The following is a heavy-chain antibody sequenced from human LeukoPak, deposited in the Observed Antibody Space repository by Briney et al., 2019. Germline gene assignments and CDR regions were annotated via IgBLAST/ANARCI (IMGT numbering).Heavy chain of an antibody. V-gene: IGHV1-8*01. CDR3: ARGPLFPPDSSANTWGDYFDY. J-gene: IGHJ4*02. Sequence: ASVKVSCKASGYTFTSYDINWVRQATGQGLAWMGWMNPNSGNTGYAQKFQGRVTMTRNTYISTAYMELSSLRSEDTAVYYCARGPLFPPDSSANTWGDYFDYWGQGTLVTVSS. CDR1: GYTFTSYD. CDR2: MNPNSGNT. D-gene: IGHD3-22*01.